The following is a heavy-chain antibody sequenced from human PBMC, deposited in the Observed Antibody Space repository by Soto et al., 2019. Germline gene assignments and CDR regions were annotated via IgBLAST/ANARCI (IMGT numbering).Heavy chain of an antibody. V-gene: IGHV4-34*01. CDR3: ARELARWYFDL. CDR2: INHSGST. J-gene: IGHJ2*01. Sequence: QVQLQQWGAGPLKPSETLSLTCAVYGGSFSGYYWSWIRQPPGKGLEWIGEINHSGSTNYNPSLKSRVTISVDTSKNQFSLKLSSVTAADTAVYYCARELARWYFDLWGRGTLVTVSS. CDR1: GGSFSGYY.